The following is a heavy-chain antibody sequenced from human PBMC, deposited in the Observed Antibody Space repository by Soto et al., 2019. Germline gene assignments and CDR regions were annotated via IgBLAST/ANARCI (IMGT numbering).Heavy chain of an antibody. CDR3: AKTIAAAGGRREFGL. CDR2: ISSSSSYT. Sequence: QVQLVESGGGLVKPGGSLRLSCAASGFTFSDYYMSWIRQAPGKGLEWVSYISSSSSYTNYADSVKGRFTISRDNAKNSLDLQKNSPRGEETAGYICAKTIAAAGGRREFGLWGRGTLVTVSS. V-gene: IGHV3-11*05. J-gene: IGHJ2*01. CDR1: GFTFSDYY. D-gene: IGHD6-13*01.